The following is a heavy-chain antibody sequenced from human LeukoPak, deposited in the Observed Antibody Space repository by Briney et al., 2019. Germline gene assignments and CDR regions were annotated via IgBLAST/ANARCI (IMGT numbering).Heavy chain of an antibody. J-gene: IGHJ4*02. CDR2: INRDGSEE. CDR1: GLSFATYW. Sequence: GGSLRLSCVDSGLSFATYWMSWVRQAPGKGLEWVANINRDGSEEYYVDSVRGRFTISRDNAKNSLYLQMNSLRAEDTAVYYCASEIRYCSGGTCYSDYFDNWGQGTLVTVSS. CDR3: ASEIRYCSGGTCYSDYFDN. D-gene: IGHD2-15*01. V-gene: IGHV3-7*01.